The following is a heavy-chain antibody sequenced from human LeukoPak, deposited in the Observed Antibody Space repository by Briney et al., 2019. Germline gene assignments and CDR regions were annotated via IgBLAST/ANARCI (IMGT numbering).Heavy chain of an antibody. CDR1: GGSISSSSYY. Sequence: SETLSLTCTVSGGSISSSSYYWGWIRQPPGKGLEWIGSIYYSGSTYYNPSLKSRVTISVDTSKNQFSLKLSSVTAADTAVYYCARGWVVPAAMDYWGQGTLVTVSS. V-gene: IGHV4-39*01. CDR2: IYYSGST. D-gene: IGHD2-2*01. J-gene: IGHJ4*02. CDR3: ARGWVVPAAMDY.